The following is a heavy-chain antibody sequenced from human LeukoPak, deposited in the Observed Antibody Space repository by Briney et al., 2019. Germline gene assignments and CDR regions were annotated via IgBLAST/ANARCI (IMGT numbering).Heavy chain of an antibody. J-gene: IGHJ6*03. CDR1: GYTFTGYY. Sequence: ASVKVSCKASGYTFTGYYMHWVRQAPGQGLEWMEWINPNSGGTNYAQKFQGRVTMTRDTSISTAYMELSRLRSDDTAVYYCAREQGSVGYCSGGSRYSAPYYYYYMDVWGKGTTVTVSS. CDR2: INPNSGGT. D-gene: IGHD2-15*01. V-gene: IGHV1-2*02. CDR3: AREQGSVGYCSGGSRYSAPYYYYYMDV.